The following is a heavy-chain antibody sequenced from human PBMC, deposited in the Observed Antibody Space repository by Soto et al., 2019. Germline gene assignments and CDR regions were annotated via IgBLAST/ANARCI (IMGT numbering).Heavy chain of an antibody. J-gene: IGHJ6*02. CDR2: IIPVFGTT. V-gene: IGHV1-69*13. D-gene: IGHD2-2*01. CDR1: GGSSSTYS. Sequence: SVKVSCKSSGGSSSTYSITWVRQAPGQGLEWMGGIIPVFGTTNYAQKFQGRLTITADESTSAAYMQLSSLRSEDTAVYYCARADVVVTPAAMPEYFYYGLDVWGQGTTVTVSS. CDR3: ARADVVVTPAAMPEYFYYGLDV.